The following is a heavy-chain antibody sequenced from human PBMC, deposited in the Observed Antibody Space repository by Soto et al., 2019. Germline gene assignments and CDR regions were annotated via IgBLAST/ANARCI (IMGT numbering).Heavy chain of an antibody. CDR2: INHSGST. V-gene: IGHV4-34*01. J-gene: IGHJ5*02. D-gene: IGHD3-9*01. CDR3: ARALRRYGTP. Sequence: QVQLQQWGAGLLKPSETLSLTCAVYGGSFSGYYWSWIRQPPGKGLEWIGEINHSGSTNYNPSLKSRVPISVDTSKNQFSLKLRSVTAADTAVYYCARALRRYGTPWGQGTLVTVSS. CDR1: GGSFSGYY.